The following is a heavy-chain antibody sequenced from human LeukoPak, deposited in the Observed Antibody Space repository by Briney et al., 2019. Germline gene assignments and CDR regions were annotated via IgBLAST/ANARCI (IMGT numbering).Heavy chain of an antibody. CDR1: GYTLTGYY. CDR2: INPISGGT. D-gene: IGHD6-19*01. Sequence: ASLKVSCKASGYTLTGYYMHWVRQAPGQGLEWMGWINPISGGTNYAQKFQGRVTMTRDTSISTAYMELSRLRSDDTAVYYCARVQPQLSRWLDFDYWGQGTLVTVSS. CDR3: ARVQPQLSRWLDFDY. V-gene: IGHV1-2*02. J-gene: IGHJ4*02.